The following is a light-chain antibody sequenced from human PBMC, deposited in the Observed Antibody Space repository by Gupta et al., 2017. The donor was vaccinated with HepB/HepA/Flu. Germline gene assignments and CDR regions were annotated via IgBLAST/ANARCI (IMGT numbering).Light chain of an antibody. CDR1: QSISSY. J-gene: IGKJ5*01. CDR2: AAY. Sequence: DTLVTQSPLSITASVGDPFIITCRARQSISSYLDWYQQNTRKAPKLWIDAAYRLQSGVPSWISDSRSSTDYTLIISSLKTEDFATYAWQTRWGPGSVTFGQGTRLEI. V-gene: IGKV1-39*01. CDR3: QTRWGPGSVT.